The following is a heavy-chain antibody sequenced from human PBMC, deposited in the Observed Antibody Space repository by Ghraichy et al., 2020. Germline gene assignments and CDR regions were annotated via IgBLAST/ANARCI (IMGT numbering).Heavy chain of an antibody. CDR2: IGGSGAQT. CDR1: GFTFSSHA. J-gene: IGHJ4*02. D-gene: IGHD2-15*01. CDR3: TSRGIRMRAEWGSLDY. V-gene: IGHV3-23*01. Sequence: GGSLRLSCAASGFTFSSHAMTWVRQPPGKGLEWVAAIGGSGAQTFYADSVRGRFTLSRDHSKDTLYVHMNNLRAEDTAVYYCTSRGIRMRAEWGSLDYWGQGTLVTVSS.